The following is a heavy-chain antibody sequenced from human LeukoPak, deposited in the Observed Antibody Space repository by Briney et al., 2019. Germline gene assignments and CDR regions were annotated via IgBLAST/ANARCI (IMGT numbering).Heavy chain of an antibody. CDR3: AKDNPYCTNGVCCPDY. CDR1: GFTFSSYA. D-gene: IGHD2-8*01. V-gene: IGHV3-23*01. CDR2: ISGSGGST. J-gene: IGHJ4*02. Sequence: GGSLRLSCAASGFTFSSYAMSWVRQAPGKGLEGVSAISGSGGSTYYADSVKGRFTISRDNSKNTLYLQMNSLRAEDTAVYYCAKDNPYCTNGVCCPDYWGQGTLVTVSS.